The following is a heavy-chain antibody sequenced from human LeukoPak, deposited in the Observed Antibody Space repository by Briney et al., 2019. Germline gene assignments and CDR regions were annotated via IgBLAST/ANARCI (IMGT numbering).Heavy chain of an antibody. CDR2: SSTSSNTI. J-gene: IGHJ4*02. Sequence: PGGSLRLSCAASGFTFSSYTMNWVRPAPGKGLEWISCSSTSSNTIYYADSVKGRFTISKDNAKNSLYLQMNSLRDEDTAVYYCARDSGGSFDYWGQGTLVTVSS. CDR3: ARDSGGSFDY. D-gene: IGHD6-19*01. CDR1: GFTFSSYT. V-gene: IGHV3-48*02.